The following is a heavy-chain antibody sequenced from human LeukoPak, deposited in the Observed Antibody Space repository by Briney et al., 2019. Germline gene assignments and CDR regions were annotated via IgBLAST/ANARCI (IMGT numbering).Heavy chain of an antibody. V-gene: IGHV4-4*07. CDR3: ARGRSLTNWFDP. CDR1: GGSINSYY. J-gene: IGHJ5*02. CDR2: IYTSGST. Sequence: SETLSLTCTGSGGSINSYYWSWIRQPAGKGLEWIGRIYTSGSTNYNPSLKSRVTMSVDTSKYEFSLNLSSVTAADTAVYYCARGRSLTNWFDPWGQGTLVTVSS. D-gene: IGHD1-26*01.